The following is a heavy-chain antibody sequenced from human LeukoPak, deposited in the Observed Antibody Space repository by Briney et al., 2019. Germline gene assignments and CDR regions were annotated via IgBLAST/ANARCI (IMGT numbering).Heavy chain of an antibody. Sequence: SQTLSLTCTVSGGSISSGGYYWSWIRQHPGKGLEWIGEINHSGSTNYNPSLKSRVTISVDTSKNQFSLKLSSVTAADTAVYYCARDDGSXWLYYXXGMDVWGQGTAVTVSS. D-gene: IGHD6-13*01. V-gene: IGHV4-31*03. CDR3: ARDDGSXWLYYXXGMDV. CDR1: GGSISSGGYY. CDR2: INHSGST. J-gene: IGHJ6*02.